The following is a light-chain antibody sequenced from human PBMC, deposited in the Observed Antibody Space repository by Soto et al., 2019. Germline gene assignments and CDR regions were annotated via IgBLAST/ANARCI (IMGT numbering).Light chain of an antibody. CDR1: ETIRMY. CDR2: GAS. CDR3: QQSYTSPPT. J-gene: IGKJ1*01. Sequence: DIQMTQSPSSLSASVGDRVTITCRASETIRMYLNWYQQRPGKAPNLLIYGASRLQSGVPSRFSGSGSGTDFTLTISSLQPEDFATYFCQQSYTSPPTFGQGTKVEV. V-gene: IGKV1-39*01.